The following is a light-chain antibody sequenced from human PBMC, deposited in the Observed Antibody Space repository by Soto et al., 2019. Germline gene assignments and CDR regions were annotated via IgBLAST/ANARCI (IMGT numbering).Light chain of an antibody. V-gene: IGKV1-39*01. Sequence: DIQVTQSPSSLSASVGDRVTITCRAGQSITTYLNWYQQKPGKAPNLLVYAASTLQSGVPSRFSGSGYGTDFTLTIGSLQPEDFATYYCLQSYSSPYTFGQGTKLEIK. CDR1: QSITTY. CDR3: LQSYSSPYT. CDR2: AAS. J-gene: IGKJ2*01.